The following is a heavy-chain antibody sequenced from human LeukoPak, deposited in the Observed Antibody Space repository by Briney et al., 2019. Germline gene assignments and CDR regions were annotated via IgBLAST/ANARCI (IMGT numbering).Heavy chain of an antibody. CDR2: IYTSGST. J-gene: IGHJ3*02. V-gene: IGHV4-61*02. D-gene: IGHD1-26*01. CDR1: GGSISSGSYY. CDR3: ARDPVHSTYSGSYPGAFDI. Sequence: SETLSLTCTVSGGSISSGSYYWSWIRQPAGKGPEWIGRIYTSGSTNYNPSLKSRVTISIDTSKNQFSLKLSSVTAADTAVYYCARDPVHSTYSGSYPGAFDIWGQGTMVTVSS.